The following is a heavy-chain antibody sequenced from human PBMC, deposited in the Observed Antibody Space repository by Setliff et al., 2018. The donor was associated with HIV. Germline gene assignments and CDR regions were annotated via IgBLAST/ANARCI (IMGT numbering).Heavy chain of an antibody. J-gene: IGHJ4*02. CDR3: ARDPELKQWLVRSPSFYFDY. V-gene: IGHV1-46*01. D-gene: IGHD6-19*01. CDR2: INPTGDIT. CDR1: GYTFINNY. Sequence: GASVKVSCKASGYTFINNYIHWVRQAPGQGLEWMGLINPTGDITFCPQKFQARVTMTRDTSTSTVYLELSRLTSDDTAVYFCARDPELKQWLVRSPSFYFDYWGQGTLVTVSS.